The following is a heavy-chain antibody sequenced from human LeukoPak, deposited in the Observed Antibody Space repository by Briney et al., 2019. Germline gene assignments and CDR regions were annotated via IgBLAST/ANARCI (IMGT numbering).Heavy chain of an antibody. D-gene: IGHD4-17*01. CDR1: GGSFSGYY. CDR3: ARSGGDYENYSDY. Sequence: SEALSLTCAVYGGSFSGYYWSWIRQPPGKGLEWIGEINHSGSTNYNPSLKSRVTISVDTSKNQFSLKLSYVTAEDTAVYYCARSGGDYENYSDYWGQGTLVTVSS. CDR2: INHSGST. V-gene: IGHV4-34*01. J-gene: IGHJ4*02.